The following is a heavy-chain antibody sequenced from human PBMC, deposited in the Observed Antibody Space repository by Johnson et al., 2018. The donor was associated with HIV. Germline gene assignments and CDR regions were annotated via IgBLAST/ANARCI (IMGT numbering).Heavy chain of an antibody. V-gene: IGHV3-30*02. CDR1: GFTFSSYG. J-gene: IGHJ3*02. D-gene: IGHD6-6*01. Sequence: QVQLVESGGGVVQPGGSLRLSCAASGFTFSSYGMHWVRQAPGKGLEWVAFIRYDGSNKYYADSVKGRFTISRDNSKNTLYLQMNSLRAGDTAVYSCAREVGSWYSSSAGAFDIWGQGTMVTVSS. CDR3: AREVGSWYSSSAGAFDI. CDR2: IRYDGSNK.